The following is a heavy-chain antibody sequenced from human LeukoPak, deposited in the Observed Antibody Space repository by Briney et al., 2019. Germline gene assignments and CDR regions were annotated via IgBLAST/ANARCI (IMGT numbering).Heavy chain of an antibody. CDR3: AASGRYSYGYGY. J-gene: IGHJ4*02. D-gene: IGHD5-18*01. CDR1: GFTFTSSA. V-gene: IGHV1-58*01. Sequence: VASVKVSCKASGFTFTSSAVQWVRQARGQRLEWIGWIVVGSGNTNYAQKFQERVTITRDMSTSTAYMELSSLRSEDTAVYYCAASGRYSYGYGYRGQGTLVTVSS. CDR2: IVVGSGNT.